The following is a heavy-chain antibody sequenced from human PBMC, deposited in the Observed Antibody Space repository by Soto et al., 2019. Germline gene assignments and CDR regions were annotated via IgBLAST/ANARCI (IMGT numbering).Heavy chain of an antibody. CDR1: GISLCSNG. V-gene: IGHV3-23*01. CDR3: AHLSNWNYCY. CDR2: ISGSGGST. J-gene: IGHJ4*02. D-gene: IGHD1-7*01. Sequence: GSMSLPCAAAGISLCSNGRSWVSQTPGKGLEWVSAISGSGGSTYYADSVKGRFTISRDNSKNTLYLQMNSLRAEDTAVYYCAHLSNWNYCYWGQGTRVTASS.